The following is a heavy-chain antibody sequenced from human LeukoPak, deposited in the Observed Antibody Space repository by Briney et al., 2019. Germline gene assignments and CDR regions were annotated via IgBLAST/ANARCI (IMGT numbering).Heavy chain of an antibody. CDR3: AHRRDTSGYQYRYWFAP. CDR1: GFSLTTSGVG. CDR2: INWNDQK. Sequence: SAPTLVNPTQTLTLTCTFSGFSLTTSGVGVGWIRHPPGKALEWLSLINWNDQKVYSPSLQSRLSITKDTSKNQVVLTMTNVDPVDTATYYCAHRRDTSGYQYRYWFAPWGQGTLVTVSS. J-gene: IGHJ5*02. V-gene: IGHV2-5*01. D-gene: IGHD3-22*01.